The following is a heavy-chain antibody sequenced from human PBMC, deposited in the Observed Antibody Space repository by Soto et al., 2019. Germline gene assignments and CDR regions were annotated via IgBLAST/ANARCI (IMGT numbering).Heavy chain of an antibody. CDR3: AKDQLRGVRGVITYYYGMDV. J-gene: IGHJ6*02. Sequence: QVQLVESGGGVIQLGRSLRLSCAASGFTFSSYGMHWVRQAPGKGLEWVAVISYDGSNKYYADSVKGRFTISRDNSKNTLYLQMNSLRAEDTAVYYCAKDQLRGVRGVITYYYGMDVWGQGTTVTVSS. D-gene: IGHD3-10*01. CDR2: ISYDGSNK. V-gene: IGHV3-30*18. CDR1: GFTFSSYG.